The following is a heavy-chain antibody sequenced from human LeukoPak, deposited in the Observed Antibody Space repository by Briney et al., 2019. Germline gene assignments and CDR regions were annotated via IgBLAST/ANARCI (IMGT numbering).Heavy chain of an antibody. CDR3: ARGEVPALPFDI. CDR2: IYSGGST. V-gene: IGHV3-66*01. CDR1: GFTVSSNY. J-gene: IGHJ3*02. Sequence: GGSLRLSCAASGFTVSSNYMSWVRQAPGKGLEWVSVIYSGGSTYYADSVKGRFTISRDNSKNTLYLQMNSLRAEDTAVYYCARGEVPALPFDIWGQGTMVTVSS. D-gene: IGHD2-2*01.